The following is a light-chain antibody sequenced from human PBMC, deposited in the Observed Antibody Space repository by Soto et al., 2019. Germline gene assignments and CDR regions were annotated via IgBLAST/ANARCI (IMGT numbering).Light chain of an antibody. CDR1: SSDVGGYNY. Sequence: QSVLTQPASVSGSPGQPITISCTGTSSDVGGYNYVSWYQQHPGKAPKLMIYDVSNRPPGVSNRFSGPKSGNTASLTISGLQAEDEADYYCTSYTSSIYVFGTGTKVTV. CDR3: TSYTSSIYV. J-gene: IGLJ1*01. CDR2: DVS. V-gene: IGLV2-14*01.